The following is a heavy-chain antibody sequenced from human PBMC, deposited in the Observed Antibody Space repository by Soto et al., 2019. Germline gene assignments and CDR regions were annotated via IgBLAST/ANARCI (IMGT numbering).Heavy chain of an antibody. CDR2: IKEDGSER. D-gene: IGHD3-16*01. CDR1: GFTFSNYW. J-gene: IGHJ6*02. V-gene: IGHV3-7*01. CDR3: AREISYVSGGHLYYGMDV. Sequence: GGSLRLSCAASGFTFSNYWMSRVRQAPGKGLEWVANIKEDGSERNYVDSVKGRFTISRDNAENSLYLQMNSLRAEDTAVYYCAREISYVSGGHLYYGMDVLGQGTAVTVSS.